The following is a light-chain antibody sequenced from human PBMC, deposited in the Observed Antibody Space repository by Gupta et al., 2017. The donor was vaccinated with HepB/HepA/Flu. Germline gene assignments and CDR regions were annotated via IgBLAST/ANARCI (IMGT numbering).Light chain of an antibody. J-gene: IGKJ1*01. CDR2: GDS. V-gene: IGKV3-20*01. CDR3: MQVGDSPRT. Sequence: EIVLTQSSGTLALSPGERATLSCRASQSISSANLAWYQQKPGQAPRLLIYGDSTRATGLPDRFGVSGFGTDFTLTLTRLEPEEFAVYYCMQVGDSPRTFGQGTKVE. CDR1: QSISSAN.